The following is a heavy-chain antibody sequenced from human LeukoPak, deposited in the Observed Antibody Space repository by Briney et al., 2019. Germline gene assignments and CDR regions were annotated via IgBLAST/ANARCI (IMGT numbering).Heavy chain of an antibody. J-gene: IGHJ4*02. CDR1: GFTFSDYY. CDR2: IRSSASTT. Sequence: GGSLRLSCAASGFTFSDYYMSWIRQAPGKGLEWVSYIRSSASTTYYADSVKGRFTISRDNSKNTLYLQMNSLRAEDTAVYYCAKEGAHYDILTAYYANPYYFDYWGQGTLVTVSS. D-gene: IGHD3-9*01. V-gene: IGHV3-11*01. CDR3: AKEGAHYDILTAYYANPYYFDY.